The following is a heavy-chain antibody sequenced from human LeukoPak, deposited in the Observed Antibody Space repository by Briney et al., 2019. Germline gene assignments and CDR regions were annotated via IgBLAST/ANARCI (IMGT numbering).Heavy chain of an antibody. V-gene: IGHV3-7*03. CDR2: IKQDGSEK. Sequence: GGSLRLSCAASGFIFNSYWMTWVRQAPGKGLEWVANIKQDGSEKYYVDSVKGRFTISRDNSKNTLYLQMNSLRAEDTAVYYCAKDNVCYFDYWGQGTLVTVSS. J-gene: IGHJ4*02. CDR3: AKDNVCYFDY. CDR1: GFIFNSYW.